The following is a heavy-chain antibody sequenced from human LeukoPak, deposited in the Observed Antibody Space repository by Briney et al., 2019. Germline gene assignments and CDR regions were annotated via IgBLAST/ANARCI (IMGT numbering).Heavy chain of an antibody. CDR3: ARVTYDSSGYYYFDY. D-gene: IGHD3-22*01. CDR1: GFTFSDYY. CDR2: ISSSGSTI. Sequence: PGGSLRLSCAASGFTFSDYYMSWIRQAPGKGLEWVSYISSSGSTIYYADSVKGRFTISRDNAKNSLYLQMNSLRAEDTAVYYCARVTYDSSGYYYFDYWGQGTLVTVSS. J-gene: IGHJ4*02. V-gene: IGHV3-11*01.